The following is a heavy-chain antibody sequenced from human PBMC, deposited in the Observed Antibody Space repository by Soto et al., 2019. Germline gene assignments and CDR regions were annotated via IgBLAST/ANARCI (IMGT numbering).Heavy chain of an antibody. Sequence: GGSLRLSCAASGFTFSSYAMNWVRQAPGKGLEWVSVISGSGGSTYYADSVKGRFTISRDSSKNTLYLQMSSLRAEDTAVYFCAKDASSTAWYFFASWGQGTLVTVSS. J-gene: IGHJ4*02. V-gene: IGHV3-23*01. D-gene: IGHD6-19*01. CDR3: AKDASSTAWYFFAS. CDR2: ISGSGGST. CDR1: GFTFSSYA.